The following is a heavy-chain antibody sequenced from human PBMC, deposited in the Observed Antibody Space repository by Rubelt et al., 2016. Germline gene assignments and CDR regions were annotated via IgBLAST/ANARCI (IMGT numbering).Heavy chain of an antibody. D-gene: IGHD3-3*01. V-gene: IGHV4-39*01. Sequence: QLQLQESGPGLVKPSETLSLTCTVSGGSISSSSYYWGWIRQPPGKGLEWIGSIYYSGSTSYNPSLKSRVTISVDTSKNQFSLKLSSVTAADTAVYYCARGRFLEWLPPDYWGQGTLVTVSS. CDR1: GGSISSSSYY. CDR2: IYYSGST. J-gene: IGHJ4*02. CDR3: ARGRFLEWLPPDY.